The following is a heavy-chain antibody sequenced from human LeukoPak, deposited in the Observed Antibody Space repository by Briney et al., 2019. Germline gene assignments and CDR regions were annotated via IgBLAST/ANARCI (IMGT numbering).Heavy chain of an antibody. CDR2: VNLQGST. Sequence: PSETLSLTCGVSGGSISNTNWWTWFRQPPGKGLEWIGEVNLQGSTNYNPSLKSRVAISADKSENHISLKLTSVTAADTAVYYCAREGGPYRPLDYSGQGTLVTAAS. V-gene: IGHV4-4*02. J-gene: IGHJ4*02. CDR1: GGSISNTNW. CDR3: AREGGPYRPLDY.